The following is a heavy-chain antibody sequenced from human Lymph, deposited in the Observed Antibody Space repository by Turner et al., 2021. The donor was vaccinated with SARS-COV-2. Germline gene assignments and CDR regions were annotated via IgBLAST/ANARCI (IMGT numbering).Heavy chain of an antibody. D-gene: IGHD3-10*01. V-gene: IGHV4-39*01. CDR1: GVSISSSSYY. Sequence: QLQLQESGQGLVNPSETLSLTCTVSGVSISSSSYYWGWIRQPPGKGLEWIGNIYYSGSTYYYPYLKVRVSIYVDKSKYQFYLKLMSVTAADTALYDCASGSLQVWYVPVFDYWGQGTLVTVSS. CDR3: ASGSLQVWYVPVFDY. J-gene: IGHJ4*02. CDR2: IYYSGST.